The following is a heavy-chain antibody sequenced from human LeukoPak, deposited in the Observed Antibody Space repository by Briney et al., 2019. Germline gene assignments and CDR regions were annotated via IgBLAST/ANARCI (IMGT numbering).Heavy chain of an antibody. CDR3: AKDFVVVRVGAIDY. CDR1: GFTFSSYA. V-gene: IGHV3-23*01. D-gene: IGHD1-26*01. J-gene: IGHJ4*02. Sequence: PGGSLRLSCAASGFTFSSYAMSWVRQAPGKGLEWVSAISGSGGSTYYADSVKGRFTISRDNSKNTLYLQMNSLRAEDTAVYYCAKDFVVVRVGAIDYWGQGTLVTVSS. CDR2: ISGSGGST.